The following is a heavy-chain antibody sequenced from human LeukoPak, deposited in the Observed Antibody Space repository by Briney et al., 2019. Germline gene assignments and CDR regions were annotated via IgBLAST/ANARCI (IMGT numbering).Heavy chain of an antibody. V-gene: IGHV3-30-3*01. D-gene: IGHD3-3*02. CDR1: GFTFSSYA. Sequence: GGSLRLSCAASGFTFSSYAMHWVRQAPGKGLEWVAVISYDGSNKYYADSVKGRFTISRDNSKNTLYLQMNSLRAEDTAVYYCARGPFLEWLQFDYWGQGTLVTVSP. J-gene: IGHJ4*02. CDR3: ARGPFLEWLQFDY. CDR2: ISYDGSNK.